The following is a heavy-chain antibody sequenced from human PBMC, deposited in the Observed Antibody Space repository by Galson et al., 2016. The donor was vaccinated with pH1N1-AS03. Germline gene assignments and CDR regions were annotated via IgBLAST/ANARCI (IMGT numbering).Heavy chain of an antibody. CDR2: IYYSGST. Sequence: ETLSLTCTVSGGSISSSSYYRGWIRQPPGKGLEWIGSIYYSGSTYYNPSLKSRVTISVDTSKNQFSLKLSSVTAADTAVYYCARRVYGDYVNWFDPWGQGTLVTVSS. V-gene: IGHV4-39*01. CDR3: ARRVYGDYVNWFDP. D-gene: IGHD4-17*01. J-gene: IGHJ5*02. CDR1: GGSISSSSYY.